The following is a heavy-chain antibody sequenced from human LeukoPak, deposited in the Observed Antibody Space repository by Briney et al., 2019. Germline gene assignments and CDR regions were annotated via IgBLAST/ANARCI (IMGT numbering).Heavy chain of an antibody. CDR1: GFTVSSKC. CDR3: AKGPYYDFWRNWFDP. Sequence: GGSLRLSCAASGFTVSSKCMSWVRQAPGKGLEWVSAISGSGGSTYYADSVRGRFTISRDNSKNTLYLQMNSLRAEDTAVYYCAKGPYYDFWRNWFDPWGQGTLVTVSS. V-gene: IGHV3-23*01. CDR2: ISGSGGST. J-gene: IGHJ5*02. D-gene: IGHD3-3*01.